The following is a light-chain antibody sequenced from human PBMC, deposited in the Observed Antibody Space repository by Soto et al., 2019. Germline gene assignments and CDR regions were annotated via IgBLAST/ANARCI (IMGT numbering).Light chain of an antibody. J-gene: IGKJ2*01. CDR2: NVF. V-gene: IGKV2-30*01. CDR3: MQCTHWRMYT. CDR1: QNLVSIDGNTH. Sequence: VVMTQSPLSLPVTLGQPASISCRSSQNLVSIDGNTHLNWFQQRPGQSPRRFLYNVFYRDSGVSDRLSGSRSGTDFPLKISRVEAEDVGVYYCMQCTHWRMYTFSQRTKLEIK.